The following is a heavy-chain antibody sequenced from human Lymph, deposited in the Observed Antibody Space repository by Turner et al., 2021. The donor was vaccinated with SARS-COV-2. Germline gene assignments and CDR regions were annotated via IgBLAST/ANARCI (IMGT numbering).Heavy chain of an antibody. CDR1: GFTFISYG. CDR3: AWALYYYYGMDV. V-gene: IGHV3-30*03. CDR2: ISYDGGHK. J-gene: IGHJ6*02. Sequence: QVQLVESGGGVVQPGRSLRLSCAASGFTFISYGMHWVRQAPGKGLEWVAVISYDGGHKSYPDSVKGRFTISRDNSKNTLYLQMISLRAEDTAVYYCAWALYYYYGMDVWGQGTTVTVSS.